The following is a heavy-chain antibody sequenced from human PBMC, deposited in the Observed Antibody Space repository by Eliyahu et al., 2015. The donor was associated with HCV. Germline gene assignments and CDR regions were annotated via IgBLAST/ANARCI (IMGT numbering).Heavy chain of an antibody. CDR2: TSGTGGST. Sequence: EVQLLESGGGLVQPGGSLRLSCAASGFTFSXFXMNWARQAPGKGLXWVSGTSGTGGSTHYADSVKGRFTISRDNSKNTLYLQMNSLRAEDTALYYCAKDRCSSASCSANWFDPWGQGTLVTVSS. J-gene: IGHJ5*02. V-gene: IGHV3-23*01. D-gene: IGHD2-2*01. CDR3: AKDRCSSASCSANWFDP. CDR1: GFTFSXFX.